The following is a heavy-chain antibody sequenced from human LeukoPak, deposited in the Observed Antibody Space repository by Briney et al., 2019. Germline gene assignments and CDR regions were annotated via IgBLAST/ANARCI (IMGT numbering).Heavy chain of an antibody. D-gene: IGHD3-16*01. Sequence: PSETLSLTCAVYGGSFSGYYWSWIRQPPGKGLEWIGEINHSGSTNYNPSLKSRVTISVDTSKNQFSLKLSSVTAADTAVYYCARRVPNGPGGSNWFDPWGQGTLVTVSP. J-gene: IGHJ5*02. V-gene: IGHV4-34*01. CDR2: INHSGST. CDR3: ARRVPNGPGGSNWFDP. CDR1: GGSFSGYY.